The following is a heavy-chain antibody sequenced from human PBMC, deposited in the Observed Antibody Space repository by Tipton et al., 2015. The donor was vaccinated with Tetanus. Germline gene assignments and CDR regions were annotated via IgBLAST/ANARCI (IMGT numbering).Heavy chain of an antibody. Sequence: SLRLSCAASGFTFSAYYMSWIRLAPGKGLEWISYISHTGTTTYYSASVMGRFTVSRDNTKNSLYLEINSLRAEDTAVYFCAKFLVVITQGYYHTMDVWGQGTTVTVSS. D-gene: IGHD3-9*01. CDR3: AKFLVVITQGYYHTMDV. CDR2: ISHTGTTT. CDR1: GFTFSAYY. J-gene: IGHJ6*02. V-gene: IGHV3-11*01.